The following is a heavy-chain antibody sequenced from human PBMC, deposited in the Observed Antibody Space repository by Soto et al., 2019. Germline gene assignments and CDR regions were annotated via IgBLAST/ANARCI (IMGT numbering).Heavy chain of an antibody. D-gene: IGHD4-17*01. CDR3: ARDLRDDYGGNENAFDI. CDR2: ISYDGSNK. J-gene: IGHJ3*02. V-gene: IGHV3-30-3*01. Sequence: QVQLLESGGGVVQPGRSLRLSCAASGFTFSSYAMHWVRQAPGKGLEWVAVISYDGSNKYYADSVKGRFTISRDNSKNTLYLQMNSLRAEDTAVYYCARDLRDDYGGNENAFDIWGQGTMVTVSS. CDR1: GFTFSSYA.